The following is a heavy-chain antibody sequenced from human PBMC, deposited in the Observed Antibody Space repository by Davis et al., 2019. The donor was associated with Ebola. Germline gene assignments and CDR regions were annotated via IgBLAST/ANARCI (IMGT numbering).Heavy chain of an antibody. J-gene: IGHJ2*01. CDR3: ARDGGSGWSRANWYFDL. Sequence: SWIRQHPGKGLEWIGYIYYSGSTYYNPSLKSRVTISVDTSKNQFSLKLSSVTAADTAVYYCARDGGSGWSRANWYFDLWGRGTLVTVSS. V-gene: IGHV4-31*02. D-gene: IGHD6-19*01. CDR2: IYYSGST.